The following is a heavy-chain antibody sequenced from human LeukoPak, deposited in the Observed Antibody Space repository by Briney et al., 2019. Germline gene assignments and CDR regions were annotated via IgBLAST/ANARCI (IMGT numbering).Heavy chain of an antibody. D-gene: IGHD6-13*01. V-gene: IGHV4-34*01. J-gene: IGHJ6*03. CDR1: GGSFSGYY. CDR2: INHSGST. CDR3: ARQLGRGTQIYYMDV. Sequence: SETLSLTCAVYGGSFSGYYWGWIRQPPGKGLEWIGQINHSGSTIYNPSLKSRVTISGDTSKDQFSLKLSSVTAADTAVYSCARQLGRGTQIYYMDVWGKGTTVSVSS.